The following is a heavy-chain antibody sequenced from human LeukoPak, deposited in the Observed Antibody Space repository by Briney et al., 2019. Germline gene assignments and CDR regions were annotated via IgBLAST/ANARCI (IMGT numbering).Heavy chain of an antibody. CDR2: ISAYNGNT. J-gene: IGHJ3*02. CDR1: GHTFTSYG. D-gene: IGHD4-17*01. CDR3: ARVAEPDYGDSARDAFDI. V-gene: IGHV1-18*01. Sequence: ASVKVSCKASGHTFTSYGISWVRQAPGQGLEWMGWISAYNGNTNYAQKLQGRVTMTTDTSTSTAYMELRSLRSDGTAVYYCARVAEPDYGDSARDAFDIWGQGTMVTVSS.